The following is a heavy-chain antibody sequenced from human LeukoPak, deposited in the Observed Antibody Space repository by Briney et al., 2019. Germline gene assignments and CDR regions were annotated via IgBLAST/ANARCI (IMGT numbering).Heavy chain of an antibody. J-gene: IGHJ4*02. CDR3: AGDRGAYLFDY. CDR2: IKQAGSEK. CDR1: GFTFRSYW. D-gene: IGHD2-21*01. Sequence: GGTLRLSCASSGFTFRSYWMSWVRQARGKGLEMVANIKQAGSEKYYVESVKGRFTSSRDNAMNSLYLQMNILRAEDTAVYYCAGDRGAYLFDYWGQGTLVTV. V-gene: IGHV3-7*01.